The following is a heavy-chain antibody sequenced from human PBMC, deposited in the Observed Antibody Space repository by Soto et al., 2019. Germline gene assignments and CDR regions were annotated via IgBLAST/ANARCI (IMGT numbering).Heavy chain of an antibody. V-gene: IGHV1-24*01. CDR3: ATQNYYGSGGYWFDP. D-gene: IGHD3-10*01. CDR2: FDPEDGET. J-gene: IGHJ5*02. CDR1: GYTLTELS. Sequence: ASVKVSCKVSGYTLTELSMHWVRQAPGKGLEWIGGFDPEDGETIYAQKFQGRVTMTEDTSTDTAYMELSSLRSEDTAVYYCATQNYYGSGGYWFDPWGQGTLVTVSS.